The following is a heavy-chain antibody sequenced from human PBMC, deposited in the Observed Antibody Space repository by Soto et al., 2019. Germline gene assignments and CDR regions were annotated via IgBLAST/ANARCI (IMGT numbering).Heavy chain of an antibody. CDR2: IYYSGST. CDR3: ARAQSWGSAFDI. V-gene: IGHV4-61*08. Sequence: SETLSLTCTVSGGSVSSGVYYWIWIRQPPGKELEWIGYIYYSGSTNYNPSLKSRVTISVDTSKTQFSLKLSSVTAADTAVYYCARAQSWGSAFDIWGQGTMVTVS. J-gene: IGHJ3*02. CDR1: GGSVSSGVYY. D-gene: IGHD7-27*01.